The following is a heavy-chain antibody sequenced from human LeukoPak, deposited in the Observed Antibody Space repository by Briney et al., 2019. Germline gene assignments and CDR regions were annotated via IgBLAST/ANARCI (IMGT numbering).Heavy chain of an antibody. CDR1: GYTFTSYY. D-gene: IGHD3-16*01. CDR2: INPSGGST. V-gene: IGHV1-46*01. J-gene: IGHJ4*02. CDR3: ARASRGGGFDY. Sequence: ASVKVSCKASGYTFTSYYMHWVRQAPGQGLEWMGIINPSGGSTSYAQKFQGRVTMTRDTSTSTVYVEVSSLRSEETAVYYCARASRGGGFDYWGQGTLVTVSS.